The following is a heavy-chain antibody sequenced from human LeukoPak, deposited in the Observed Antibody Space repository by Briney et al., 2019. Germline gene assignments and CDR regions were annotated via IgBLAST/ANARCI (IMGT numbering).Heavy chain of an antibody. D-gene: IGHD4/OR15-4a*01. J-gene: IGHJ4*02. CDR2: IYSDNT. V-gene: IGHV3-53*01. Sequence: GGSLRLSCAASGFTFSSYWMSWVRQAAGKGLEWVSFIYSDNTHYSDSVKGQFTISRDNSKNTLYLQMNSLRAEDTAVYCCARRAGAYSHPYDYWGQGTLVTVSS. CDR3: ARRAGAYSHPYDY. CDR1: GFTFSSYW.